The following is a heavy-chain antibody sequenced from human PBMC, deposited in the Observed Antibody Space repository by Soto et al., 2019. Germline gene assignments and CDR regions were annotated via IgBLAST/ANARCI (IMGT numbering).Heavy chain of an antibody. V-gene: IGHV3-23*01. D-gene: IGHD1-20*01. Sequence: PGGSLRLSCAASGFTFTTYPMGWVRQAPGKGLEWVSGISGNGGTKYYTDSVKGRFTISRDNSKNTLYLQINSLRAEDTAVYYCAKDRVTETEFDPWGQGTLVTVSS. J-gene: IGHJ5*02. CDR2: ISGNGGTK. CDR3: AKDRVTETEFDP. CDR1: GFTFTTYP.